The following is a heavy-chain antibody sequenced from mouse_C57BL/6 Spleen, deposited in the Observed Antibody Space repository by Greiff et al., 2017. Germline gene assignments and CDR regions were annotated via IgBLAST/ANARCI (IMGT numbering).Heavy chain of an antibody. CDR2: IHPNSGST. D-gene: IGHD1-1*01. CDR3: AREDYGSSRAWFAY. V-gene: IGHV1-64*01. CDR1: GYTFTSYW. Sequence: QVQLQQPGAELVKPGASVKLSCKASGYTFTSYWMHWVKQRPGQGLEWLGMIHPNSGSTNYNEKFKSKATLTVDKSSSTAYMQLSSLTSEDSAVYYCAREDYGSSRAWFAYWAKGLWSLSLQ. J-gene: IGHJ3*01.